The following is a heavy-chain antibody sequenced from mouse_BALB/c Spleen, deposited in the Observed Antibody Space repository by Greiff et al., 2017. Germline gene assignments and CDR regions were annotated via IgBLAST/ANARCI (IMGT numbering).Heavy chain of an antibody. Sequence: DVKLVESGGGLVQPGGSLKLSCAASGFTFSSYTMSWVRQTPEKRLEWVAYISNGGGSTYYPDTVKGRFTISRDNAKNTLYLQMSSLKSEDTAMYYCARQGGNYEKYYAMDYWGQGTSVTVSS. CDR1: GFTFSSYT. D-gene: IGHD2-1*01. V-gene: IGHV5-12-2*01. CDR3: ARQGGNYEKYYAMDY. J-gene: IGHJ4*01. CDR2: ISNGGGST.